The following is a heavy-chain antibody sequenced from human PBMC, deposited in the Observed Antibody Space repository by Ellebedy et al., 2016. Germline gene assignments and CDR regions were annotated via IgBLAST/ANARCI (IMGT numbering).Heavy chain of an antibody. V-gene: IGHV4-59*12. CDR1: GGSISSYY. CDR3: ARDHPLTVTNYYYYYGIDV. J-gene: IGHJ6*02. Sequence: SETLSLXXTVSGGSISSYYWSWIRQPPGKGLEWIGYIYYSGSTNYNPSLKSRVTISVDTSKNQFSLKLSSVTAADTAVYYCARDHPLTVTNYYYYYGIDVWGQGTTVTVSS. CDR2: IYYSGST. D-gene: IGHD4-11*01.